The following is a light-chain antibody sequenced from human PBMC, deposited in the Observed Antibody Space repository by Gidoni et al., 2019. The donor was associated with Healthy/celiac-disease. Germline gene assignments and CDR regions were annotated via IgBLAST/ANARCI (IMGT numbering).Light chain of an antibody. J-gene: IGKJ4*01. CDR1: QSVSSSY. CDR3: QQYGSSPLT. V-gene: IGKV3D-20*01. Sequence: ELVLTQSPATLALSPGESATLSCRASQSVSSSYLAWYQQKPGLAPRLLIYDASSRATGIPDRFSGSGSGTDFTLTISRLEPEDFAVYYCQQYGSSPLTFXRXTKVEIK. CDR2: DAS.